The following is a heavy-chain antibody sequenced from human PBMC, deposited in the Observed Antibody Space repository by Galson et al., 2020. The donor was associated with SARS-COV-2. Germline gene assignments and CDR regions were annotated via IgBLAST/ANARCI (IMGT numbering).Heavy chain of an antibody. CDR3: AKGPYLNYYEVDAFDI. J-gene: IGHJ3*02. CDR2: INWNSGSI. CDR1: GFTFDDYA. D-gene: IGHD3-22*01. Sequence: GGSLRLSCAASGFTFDDYAMHWVRQAPGKGLEWVSSINWNSGSIGYADSVKGRFTISRDNAKNSLYLQMNSLRPEDMALYYCAKGPYLNYYEVDAFDIWGQGTMVTVSS. V-gene: IGHV3-9*03.